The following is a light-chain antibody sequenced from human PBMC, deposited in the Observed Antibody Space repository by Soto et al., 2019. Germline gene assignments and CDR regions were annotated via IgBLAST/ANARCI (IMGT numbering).Light chain of an antibody. CDR1: TSDVGSYNY. CDR3: SSYTSSSTLDV. J-gene: IGLJ1*01. Sequence: QSVLTQPASVSGSPGQSITISCTGTTSDVGSYNYVSWYQQHPGKAPKLMIYDVSNRPSGVSNRFSGSKSGNTASLTISGLQAEDEADYSCSSYTSSSTLDVFGTGTKVNV. V-gene: IGLV2-14*01. CDR2: DVS.